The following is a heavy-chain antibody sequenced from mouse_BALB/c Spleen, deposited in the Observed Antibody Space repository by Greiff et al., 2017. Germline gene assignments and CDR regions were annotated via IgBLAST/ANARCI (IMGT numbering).Heavy chain of an antibody. CDR1: AYTFPSYW. J-gene: IGHJ2*01. CDR2: INPSTGYT. V-gene: IGHV1-7*01. D-gene: IGHD2-4*01. CDR3: ARGAYDYGSYYFDY. Sequence: QVQLQHSGAELPKPGPSVRMSSKPSAYTFPSYWMPWVKQRPGQVLEWIGYINPSTGYTEYNQKFKDKATLTADKSSSTAYMQLSSLTSEDSAVYYCARGAYDYGSYYFDYWGQGTTLTVSS.